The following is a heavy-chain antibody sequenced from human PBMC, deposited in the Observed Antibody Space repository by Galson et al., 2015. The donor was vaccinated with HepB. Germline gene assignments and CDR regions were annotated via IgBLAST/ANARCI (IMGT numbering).Heavy chain of an antibody. CDR1: GYTFTGYY. CDR2: INPNSGGT. J-gene: IGHJ3*02. V-gene: IGHV1-2*02. Sequence: SVKVSCKASGYTFTGYYMHWVRQAPGQGLEWMGWINPNSGGTNYAQKFQGRVTMTRDTSISTAYMELSRLRSDDTAVYYCARDGPYSSGWDSDAFDIWGQGTMVTVSS. CDR3: ARDGPYSSGWDSDAFDI. D-gene: IGHD6-19*01.